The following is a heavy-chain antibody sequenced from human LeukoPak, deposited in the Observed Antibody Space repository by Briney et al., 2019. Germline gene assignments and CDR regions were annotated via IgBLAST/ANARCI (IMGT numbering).Heavy chain of an antibody. CDR3: ARSSGYMSY. D-gene: IGHD3-22*01. V-gene: IGHV4-38-2*02. CDR2: IYHSGST. J-gene: IGHJ4*02. Sequence: PSETLSLTCTVSHYSISSNYYWGWIRQPPGKGLEWIGSIYHSGSTYYNPSLKSRVTISVDTSKNQFSLKLTSVTAADTAVYHCARSSGYMSYWGQGTLVTVSS. CDR1: HYSISSNYY.